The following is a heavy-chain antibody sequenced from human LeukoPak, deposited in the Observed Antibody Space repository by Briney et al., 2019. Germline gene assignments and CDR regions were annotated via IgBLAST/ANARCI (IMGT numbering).Heavy chain of an antibody. CDR1: GFTFINYW. CDR2: INQDGSEK. J-gene: IGHJ6*03. V-gene: IGHV3-7*03. Sequence: GGSLRLSCAASGFTFINYWMSWVRQAPGKGLEWVGNINQDGSEKYYGDSVKDRFTISRDNAKNSLYLQMNSLRVEDTALYYCARDGGWYKRGLDHYYYYMDVWGKGTTVIVSS. CDR3: ARDGGWYKRGLDHYYYYMDV. D-gene: IGHD6-19*01.